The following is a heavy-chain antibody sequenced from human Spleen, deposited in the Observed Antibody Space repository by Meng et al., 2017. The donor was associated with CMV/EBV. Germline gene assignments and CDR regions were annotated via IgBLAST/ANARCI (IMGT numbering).Heavy chain of an antibody. CDR1: AGSISSGSYY. CDR2: IYTSGST. V-gene: IGHV4-61*02. CDR3: ARTAAAGPYYFDY. J-gene: IGHJ4*02. D-gene: IGHD6-13*01. Sequence: QVQLQESGPGLVQPSQTLSLTCTVSAGSISSGSYYWSCIRQPAGKGLEWIGRIYTSGSTNYNPSLKSRVTISVDTSKNQFSLKLSSVTAADTAVYYCARTAAAGPYYFDYWGQGTLVTVSS.